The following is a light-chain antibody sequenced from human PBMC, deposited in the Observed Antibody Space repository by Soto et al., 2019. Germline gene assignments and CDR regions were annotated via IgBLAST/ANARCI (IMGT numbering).Light chain of an antibody. CDR2: RNY. V-gene: IGLV1-47*01. Sequence: QSVLSQSPSASGTPGQRVTISCSGSSSNIGSNHVFWYQQLPGTAPKVLISRNYQRPSGVPDRFSGSNSGASASLAITGLRSEDEADYSCAAWDDSLCGWVSGGGTKVTVL. CDR1: SSNIGSNH. J-gene: IGLJ3*02. CDR3: AAWDDSLCGWV.